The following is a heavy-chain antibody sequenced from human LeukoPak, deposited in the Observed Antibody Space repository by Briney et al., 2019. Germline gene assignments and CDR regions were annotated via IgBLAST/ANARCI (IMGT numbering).Heavy chain of an antibody. J-gene: IGHJ4*02. CDR3: ASAHYDSSAYYSPYFFDY. V-gene: IGHV1-2*02. Sequence: SVKVSCKASGYTFTGYYMHWVRQAPGQGLEWMGWINPNSGDTNYAQKFQGRVTMTRDTSISTAYMELSSLRSEDTAVYYCASAHYDSSAYYSPYFFDYWGQGTLVTVSS. D-gene: IGHD3-22*01. CDR1: GYTFTGYY. CDR2: INPNSGDT.